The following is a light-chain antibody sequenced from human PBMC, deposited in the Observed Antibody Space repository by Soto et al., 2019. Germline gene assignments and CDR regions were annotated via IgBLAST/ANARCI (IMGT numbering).Light chain of an antibody. J-gene: IGKJ5*01. CDR1: QSLLHSDGKTY. CDR3: MQSMQLPIT. V-gene: IGKV2D-29*02. Sequence: DIVMTQTPLSLSVTPGQPSSISCKSSQSLLHSDGKTYLYWYLQKPGQSPRXLIYEVNIRFSGVPDRFSGGGSGTDFTLKISRVQHEDVGLYYCMQSMQLPITFGQGTRLEIK. CDR2: EVN.